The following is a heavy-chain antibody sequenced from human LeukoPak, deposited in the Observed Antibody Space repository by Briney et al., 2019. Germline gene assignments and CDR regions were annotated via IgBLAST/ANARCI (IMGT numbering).Heavy chain of an antibody. CDR2: ISSSGSTI. J-gene: IGHJ6*04. V-gene: IGHV3-48*03. CDR1: GFTFSSYE. D-gene: IGHD3-10*02. Sequence: PGGSLRLSCAASGFTFSSYEMNWVRQAPGKGLEWVSYISSSGSTIYYADSVKGRFTISRDNAKNSLYLQMSSLRAEDTAVYCCAELGITMIGGVWGKGTTVTISS. CDR3: AELGITMIGGV.